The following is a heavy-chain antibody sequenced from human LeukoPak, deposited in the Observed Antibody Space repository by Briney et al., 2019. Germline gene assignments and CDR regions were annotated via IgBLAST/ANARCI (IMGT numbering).Heavy chain of an antibody. CDR3: AKDRGGNGYFDY. V-gene: IGHV3-48*03. CDR1: GFTFSDYE. J-gene: IGHJ4*02. Sequence: GGSLRLSCAASGFTFSDYEMNWVRQAPGKGLEWVLHISTSGTIIHYADSVKGRFTISRDNSKNTLYLQMNSLRAEDTAVYYCAKDRGGNGYFDYWGQGTLVTVSS. D-gene: IGHD4-23*01. CDR2: ISTSGTII.